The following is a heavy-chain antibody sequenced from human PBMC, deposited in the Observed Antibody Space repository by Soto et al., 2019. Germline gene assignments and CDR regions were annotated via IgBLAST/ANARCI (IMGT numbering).Heavy chain of an antibody. D-gene: IGHD2-15*01. V-gene: IGHV3-23*01. CDR2: ISGSGGST. J-gene: IGHJ6*03. CDR3: ANLKFDCSGGSCYSYYYYYMDV. CDR1: GFTFSSYA. Sequence: PGGSLRLSCAASGFTFSSYAMSWVRQAPGKGLEWVSAISGSGGSTYYADSVKGRFTISRDNSKNTLYLQMNSLRAEDTAVYYSANLKFDCSGGSCYSYYYYYMDVWGKGTTVTVSS.